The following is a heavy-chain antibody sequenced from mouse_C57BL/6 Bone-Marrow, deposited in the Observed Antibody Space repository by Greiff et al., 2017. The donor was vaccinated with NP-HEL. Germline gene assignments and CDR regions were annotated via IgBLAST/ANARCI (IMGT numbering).Heavy chain of an antibody. D-gene: IGHD2-2*01. V-gene: IGHV1-54*01. Sequence: QVQLQQSGAELVRPGTSVKVSCKASGSAFTNYLIEWVKQRPGQGLEWIGVINPGSGGSNYNEKFKGKATLTADKSSSTAYMQLSSLTSEDSAVYFCARHGYVPYYAMDYWGQGTSVTVSS. CDR1: GSAFTNYL. CDR2: INPGSGGS. CDR3: ARHGYVPYYAMDY. J-gene: IGHJ4*01.